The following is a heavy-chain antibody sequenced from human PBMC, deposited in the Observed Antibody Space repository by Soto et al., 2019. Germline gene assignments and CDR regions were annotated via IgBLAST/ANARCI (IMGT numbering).Heavy chain of an antibody. V-gene: IGHV4-61*01. J-gene: IGHJ4*02. CDR1: GGSVSSASYY. CDR2: IYYSGST. CDR3: VVATIGGRRFDY. D-gene: IGHD5-12*01. Sequence: PSETLSLTCTVSGGSVSSASYYWSWIRQPPGKGLEWIGDIYYSGSTNYNPSLKSRVTMSVDTSKNQFSLKLTSVAAADTALYYCVVATIGGRRFDYWGQGTLVTGSS.